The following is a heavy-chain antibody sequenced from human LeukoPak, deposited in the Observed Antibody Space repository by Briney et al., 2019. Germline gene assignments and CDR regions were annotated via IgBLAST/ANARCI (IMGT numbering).Heavy chain of an antibody. CDR2: IRSSIYGGTP. Sequence: GGSLRLSCTFSGFTFRVFAVSWLGQAPRKGLEWIGFIRSSIYGGTPKAAASVKGRFIFSRDDSKGVAYLRMNSLKTDDTAVYYCSREWGNGNDLRPDSWGQGTLVTVSS. V-gene: IGHV3-49*03. CDR3: SREWGNGNDLRPDS. CDR1: GFTFRVFA. J-gene: IGHJ4*02. D-gene: IGHD1-1*01.